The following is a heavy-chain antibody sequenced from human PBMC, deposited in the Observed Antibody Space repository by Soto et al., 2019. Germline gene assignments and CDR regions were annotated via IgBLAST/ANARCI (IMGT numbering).Heavy chain of an antibody. CDR2: ITRNGDST. V-gene: IGHV3-64*01. J-gene: IGHJ4*02. Sequence: EVQLVESGGGLVQPGGSLRLSCAASGFSFSSHAMHWVRQAPGKGLEYVSAITRNGDSTTYASSVRGRFNVSRDNSKNALYLQMGRLRAEDMAVYDCVRGSEVWFGELWQWGQGTLVTVSS. D-gene: IGHD3-10*01. CDR3: VRGSEVWFGELWQ. CDR1: GFSFSSHA.